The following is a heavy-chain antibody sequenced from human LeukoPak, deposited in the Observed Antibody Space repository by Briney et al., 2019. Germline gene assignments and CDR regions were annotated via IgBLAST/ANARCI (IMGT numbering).Heavy chain of an antibody. CDR2: IYYSGST. Sequence: SETLSLTCTVSGGSISSSSYYWGWIRQPPGKGLEWIGSIYYSGSTYYNPSLKSRVTISVDTSKNQFSLKLSSVTAADTAVYYCARQRMTTVTTSGYWGQGTLVTVSS. CDR1: GGSISSSSYY. J-gene: IGHJ4*02. V-gene: IGHV4-39*01. CDR3: ARQRMTTVTTSGY. D-gene: IGHD4-17*01.